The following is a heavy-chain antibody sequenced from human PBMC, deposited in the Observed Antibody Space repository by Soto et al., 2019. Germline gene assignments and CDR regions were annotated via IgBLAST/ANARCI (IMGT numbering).Heavy chain of an antibody. Sequence: ASVKVSCKASGGTFSSYAISWVRQAPGQGLEWMGGIIPIFGTANYAQKFQGRVTITADESTSTAYMELSSLRSEDTAVYYCARGSIAVAGKVSEWFDPWGQGTLVTVSS. D-gene: IGHD6-19*01. CDR2: IIPIFGTA. J-gene: IGHJ5*02. CDR1: GGTFSSYA. V-gene: IGHV1-69*13. CDR3: ARGSIAVAGKVSEWFDP.